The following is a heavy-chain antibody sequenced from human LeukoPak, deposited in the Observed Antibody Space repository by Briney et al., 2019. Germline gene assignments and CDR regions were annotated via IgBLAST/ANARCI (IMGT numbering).Heavy chain of an antibody. CDR2: ISYSGST. Sequence: SETLSLTCTVSGYSISSGYYWGWIRQPPGKGLEWIGTISYSGSTYYNPSLKSRVTISVDTSKNQFSLKLSSVTAADTAVYYCARSYGESSSSTGDYWGQGTLVTVSS. CDR1: GYSISSGYY. V-gene: IGHV4-38-2*02. J-gene: IGHJ4*02. CDR3: ARSYGESSSSTGDY. D-gene: IGHD6-13*01.